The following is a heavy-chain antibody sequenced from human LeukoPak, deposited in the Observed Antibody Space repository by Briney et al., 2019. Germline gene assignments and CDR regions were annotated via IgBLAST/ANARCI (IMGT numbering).Heavy chain of an antibody. CDR2: IYHSGTT. J-gene: IGHJ6*02. CDR1: GYSITSGYY. Sequence: SETLSLTCAVSGYSITSGYYWGWIRQPPGKGLEWIGSIYHSGTTYQNPSLKSRVTISRDTSKNQFSLKLSSVTAADTAVYYCATLPDTDYYYYGMDVWGQGTTVTVSS. CDR3: ATLPDTDYYYYGMDV. V-gene: IGHV4-38-2*01.